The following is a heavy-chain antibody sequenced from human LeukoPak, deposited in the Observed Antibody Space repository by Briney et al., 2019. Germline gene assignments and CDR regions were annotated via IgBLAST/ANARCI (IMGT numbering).Heavy chain of an antibody. J-gene: IGHJ3*02. CDR3: ARDRPGIAVAGDAFDI. Sequence: PSETLSLTCTVSGGSISSYYWSWIRQPRGKALEWIGYIYNRGSNTNYNPSLKSRVTISVDMSKNQFSLKLRSVTAADTAVYFCARDRPGIAVAGDAFDIWGRGTMVTVSS. CDR1: GGSISSYY. CDR2: IYNRGSNT. V-gene: IGHV4-59*01. D-gene: IGHD6-19*01.